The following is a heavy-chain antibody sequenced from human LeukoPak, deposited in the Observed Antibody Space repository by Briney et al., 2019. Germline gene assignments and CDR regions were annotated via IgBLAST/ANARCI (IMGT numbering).Heavy chain of an antibody. D-gene: IGHD3-9*01. V-gene: IGHV1-69*13. CDR2: IIPIFGTA. J-gene: IGHJ6*03. Sequence: SVKVSCKASGGTFSSYAISWVRQAPGQGLEWMGGIIPIFGTANYAQKFQGRVTITADESTSTAYMELSSLRSEDTAVYYCARVYYDILTGYTNYYYYYYMDVWGKGTTVTISS. CDR1: GGTFSSYA. CDR3: ARVYYDILTGYTNYYYYYYMDV.